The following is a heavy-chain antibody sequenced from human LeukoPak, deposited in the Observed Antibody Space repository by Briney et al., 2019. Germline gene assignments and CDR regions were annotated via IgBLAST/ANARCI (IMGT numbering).Heavy chain of an antibody. CDR2: ISGSGGST. Sequence: GGSLRLSCAASGFTFAIHAMTWVRQAPGKGLEWVSAISGSGGSTYYADSVKGRFTISRDNSKNTLYLQMNGLRAEDTAVYYCAKGVGPYFDYWGQGTLVTVSS. D-gene: IGHD1-26*01. V-gene: IGHV3-23*01. J-gene: IGHJ4*02. CDR3: AKGVGPYFDY. CDR1: GFTFAIHA.